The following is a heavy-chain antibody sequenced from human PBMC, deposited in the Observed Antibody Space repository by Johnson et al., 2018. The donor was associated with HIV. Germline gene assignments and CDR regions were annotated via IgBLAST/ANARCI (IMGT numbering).Heavy chain of an antibody. CDR2: IRYDGSNK. CDR1: GFTFSRYG. D-gene: IGHD2-2*01. CDR3: AKASHVAFDI. V-gene: IGHV3-30*02. J-gene: IGHJ3*02. Sequence: QVQLVESGGGVVQPGRSLRLSCAASGFTFSRYGMHWVRQAPGKGLEWVAFIRYDGSNKYYVDSVKGRFTISRDNSKNTLYLQMNSLRGEDTAVYYCAKASHVAFDIWGQGTMVTVSS.